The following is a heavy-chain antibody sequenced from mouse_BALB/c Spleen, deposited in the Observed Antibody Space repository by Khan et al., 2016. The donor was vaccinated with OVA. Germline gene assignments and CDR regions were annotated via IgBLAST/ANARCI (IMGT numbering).Heavy chain of an antibody. CDR3: ARPPYFSYAMNN. J-gene: IGHJ4*01. Sequence: QIQLVQSGPELKKPGETVKISCKASGHTFTNFGMTWVKQAPGKGLKWMGWINTYTGEPTYADDFNGRFAFSLEASASTAYLQINNLTNEDTATDFWARPPYFSYAMNNWGQGTSVTVSS. V-gene: IGHV9-3-1*01. D-gene: IGHD2-10*01. CDR2: INTYTGEP. CDR1: GHTFTNFG.